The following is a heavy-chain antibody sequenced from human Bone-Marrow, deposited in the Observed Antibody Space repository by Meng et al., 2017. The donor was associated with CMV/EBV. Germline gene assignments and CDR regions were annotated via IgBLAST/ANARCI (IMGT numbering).Heavy chain of an antibody. CDR2: IGTAGDT. D-gene: IGHD3-16*01. J-gene: IGHJ5*02. CDR3: ARDRSWGDYGWFDP. Sequence: GESLKISCAASGFTFSSYDMHWVRQATGKGLEWVSAIGTAGDTYYPGSVKGRFTISRENAKNSLYLQMNSLRAGDTAVYYCARDRSWGDYGWFDPWGQGTLVTVSS. CDR1: GFTFSSYD. V-gene: IGHV3-13*01.